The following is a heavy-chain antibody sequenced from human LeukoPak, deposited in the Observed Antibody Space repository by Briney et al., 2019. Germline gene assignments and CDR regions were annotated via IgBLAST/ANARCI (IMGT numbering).Heavy chain of an antibody. CDR2: ISSDGSNT. J-gene: IGHJ4*02. CDR3: LRVPY. Sequence: GGSLRLSCAVSGFTFNKYYMHWVRQAPGKGLVWVSRISSDGSNTNYADSVKGRFTISRDNAKNTLYLQKNSLRAEDTAVYYCLRVPYWGQGALVTVSS. CDR1: GFTFNKYY. V-gene: IGHV3-74*01.